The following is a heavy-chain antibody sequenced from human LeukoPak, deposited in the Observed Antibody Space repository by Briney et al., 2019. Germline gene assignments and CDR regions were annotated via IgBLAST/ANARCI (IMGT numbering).Heavy chain of an antibody. CDR1: GGTSSSYA. Sequence: SVKVSCKASGGTSSSYAISWVRQAPGQGLEWMGGIIPIFGTANYAQKFQGRVTITTDESTSTAYMELSSLRSEDTAVYYCARVYDSSGDVFDYWGQGTLVTVSS. CDR3: ARVYDSSGDVFDY. V-gene: IGHV1-69*05. J-gene: IGHJ4*02. CDR2: IIPIFGTA. D-gene: IGHD3-22*01.